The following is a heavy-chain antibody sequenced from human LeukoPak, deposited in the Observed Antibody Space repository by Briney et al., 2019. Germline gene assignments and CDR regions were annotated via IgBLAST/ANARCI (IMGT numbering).Heavy chain of an antibody. J-gene: IGHJ5*02. CDR1: GGSISSSNYY. CDR2: INHSGST. CDR3: ARGDYRFDP. Sequence: SETLSLTCTVSGGSISSSNYYWGWIRQPPGKGLEWIGEINHSGSTNYNPSLKSRVTISVDTSKNQFSLKLSSVTAADTAVYYCARGDYRFDPWGQGTLVTVSS. V-gene: IGHV4-39*07. D-gene: IGHD3-10*01.